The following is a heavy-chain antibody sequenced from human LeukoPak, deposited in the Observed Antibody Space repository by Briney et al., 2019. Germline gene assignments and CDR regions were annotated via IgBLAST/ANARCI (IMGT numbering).Heavy chain of an antibody. CDR2: IIPIFGTA. Sequence: SVKVSCKASGGTFSSYAISWVRQAPGQGLEWMGRIIPIFGTANYAQKFQGRVTITTDESTSTACMELSSLRSEDTAVYYCARRLNYYDSSGYPSSSDYWGQGTLVTVSS. CDR1: GGTFSSYA. CDR3: ARRLNYYDSSGYPSSSDY. J-gene: IGHJ4*02. V-gene: IGHV1-69*05. D-gene: IGHD3-22*01.